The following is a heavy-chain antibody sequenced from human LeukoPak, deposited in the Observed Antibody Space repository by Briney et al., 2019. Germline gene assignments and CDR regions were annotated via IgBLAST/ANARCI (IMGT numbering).Heavy chain of an antibody. V-gene: IGHV3-33*01. CDR3: VIDPPDSGWAFWS. J-gene: IGHJ5*02. CDR2: VWRGGNYK. Sequence: GGSLRLSCSASGFYFRTHAMHWVREAPGKGLEGVAMVWRGGNYKYYADSVKGRFTISRDDSRSGVYLQMHSLRAEDTAVYYCVIDPPDSGWAFWSWGQGALVTVSS. CDR1: GFYFRTHA. D-gene: IGHD6-19*01.